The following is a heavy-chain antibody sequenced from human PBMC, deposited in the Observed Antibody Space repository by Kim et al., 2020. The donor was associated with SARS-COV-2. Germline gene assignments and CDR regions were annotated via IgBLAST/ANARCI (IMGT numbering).Heavy chain of an antibody. V-gene: IGHV1-46*01. CDR3: ARETAAAGKTFDY. D-gene: IGHD6-13*01. J-gene: IGHJ4*02. Sequence: TQRSPGRVTMTRDTSTSTVFMGLSNLRSDDTAVYYCARETAAAGKTFDYWGQGTLVTVSS.